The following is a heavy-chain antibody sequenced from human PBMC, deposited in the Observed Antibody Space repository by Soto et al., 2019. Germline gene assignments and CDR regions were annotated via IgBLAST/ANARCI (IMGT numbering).Heavy chain of an antibody. CDR3: SSGSSGGRY. CDR1: GFTFSSSA. D-gene: IGHD3-10*01. V-gene: IGHV3-23*01. CDR2: ISGSGGNT. Sequence: EVQLLESGGGLVQPGWSLRLSCAASGFTFSSSAMSWVRQAPGKGLDWVSSISGSGGNTYYADSVKGRFTISRDNSTSTWYLQMTGLLAEETAIYYCSSGSSGGRYWRQASMVTVSS. J-gene: IGHJ4*02.